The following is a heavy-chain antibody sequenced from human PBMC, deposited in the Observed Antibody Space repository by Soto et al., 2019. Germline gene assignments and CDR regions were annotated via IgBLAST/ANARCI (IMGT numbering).Heavy chain of an antibody. Sequence: QVQLMQSGDEVKKPGSSVKVSCKAYGVTFSSYTISLVGQAPGQGLEWTGRIIPILGIANYAQKFQGRVTITADKSTSTAYMELSSLRSEDTAVYYCASRAQGLGEDYWGQGTLVTVSS. D-gene: IGHD3-16*01. CDR1: GVTFSSYT. CDR3: ASRAQGLGEDY. J-gene: IGHJ4*02. CDR2: IIPILGIA. V-gene: IGHV1-69*02.